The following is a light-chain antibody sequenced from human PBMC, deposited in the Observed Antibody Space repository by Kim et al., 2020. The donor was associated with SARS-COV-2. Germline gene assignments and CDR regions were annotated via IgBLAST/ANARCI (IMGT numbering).Light chain of an antibody. CDR2: SAS. V-gene: IGKV3-15*01. CDR1: QTISTK. Sequence: VSPGERATLSCRASQTISTKLAWYQQKPGQAPRLLIYSASTRATGIPARFSGSGSGTEFTLTISSLQSEDFALYYCQQYNNWPLTFGGGTKVDIK. J-gene: IGKJ4*01. CDR3: QQYNNWPLT.